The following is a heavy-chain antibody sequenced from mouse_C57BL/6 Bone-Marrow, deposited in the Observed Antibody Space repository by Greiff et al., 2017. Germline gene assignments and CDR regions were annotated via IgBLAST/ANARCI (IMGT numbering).Heavy chain of an antibody. Sequence: QVQLKQSGAELVRPGASVKLSCKASGYTFTDYYINWVKQRPGQGLEWIARIYPGSGNTYYNEKFKGKATLTAEKSSSTAYMQLSSLTSEDSAVYFCARPYSFYWYFDVWGTGTTVTVSS. CDR1: GYTFTDYY. D-gene: IGHD2-12*01. J-gene: IGHJ1*03. V-gene: IGHV1-76*01. CDR3: ARPYSFYWYFDV. CDR2: IYPGSGNT.